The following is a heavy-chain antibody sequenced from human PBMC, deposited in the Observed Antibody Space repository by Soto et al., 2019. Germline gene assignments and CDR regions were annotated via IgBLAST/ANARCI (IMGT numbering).Heavy chain of an antibody. Sequence: ASVKVSCKVSGYTLNEVAMHWLRQAPGKGLEWLGGFDPDEAETIYAQHFQGRVTISVDTSKNQFSLKLSSVTAADTAVYYCARGVWSPTVTTRDFDYWGQGTLVTVSS. V-gene: IGHV1-24*01. CDR2: FDPDEAET. CDR1: GYTLNEVA. D-gene: IGHD4-17*01. CDR3: ARGVWSPTVTTRDFDY. J-gene: IGHJ4*02.